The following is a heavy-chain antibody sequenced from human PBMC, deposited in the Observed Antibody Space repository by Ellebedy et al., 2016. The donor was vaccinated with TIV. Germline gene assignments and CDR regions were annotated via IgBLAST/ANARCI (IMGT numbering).Heavy chain of an antibody. CDR2: IYYSGST. V-gene: IGHV4-39*01. CDR1: GGSISSSSYY. CDR3: ARASYDSSSPYFDY. D-gene: IGHD3-22*01. J-gene: IGHJ4*02. Sequence: SETLSLXXTVSGGSISSSSYYWGWIRQPPGKGLEWIGSIYYSGSTYYNPSLKSRVTISVDTSKNQFSLKLSSVTAADTAVYYCARASYDSSSPYFDYWGQGTLVTVSS.